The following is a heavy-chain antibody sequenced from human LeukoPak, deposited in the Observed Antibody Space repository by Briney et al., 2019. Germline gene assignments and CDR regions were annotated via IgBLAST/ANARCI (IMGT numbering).Heavy chain of an antibody. D-gene: IGHD1-26*01. Sequence: GRSLRLSCAASGFTFSSYGMRWVRQAPGKGLEWVAVISYGGGNKYYADSVKGRFTISSDNSKNTLYLQMNSLRAEDTAVYYCAKDGSVRGPRVGAYDYWGQGTLVTVSS. V-gene: IGHV3-30*18. CDR3: AKDGSVRGPRVGAYDY. CDR2: ISYGGGNK. J-gene: IGHJ4*02. CDR1: GFTFSSYG.